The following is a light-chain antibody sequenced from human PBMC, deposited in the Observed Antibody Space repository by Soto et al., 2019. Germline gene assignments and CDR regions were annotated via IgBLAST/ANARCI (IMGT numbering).Light chain of an antibody. V-gene: IGKV3-15*01. CDR3: QQYNNWPPGWT. CDR1: QSVSSN. J-gene: IGKJ1*01. CDR2: GAS. Sequence: EIVMTQSPATLSVSPGERATLSCRASQSVSSNLAWYQQKPGQAPRLLIYGASTRATGIPARFSGSGSGREFTLTISSLQSEDLAVYYCQQYNNWPPGWTFGQGTKVEIK.